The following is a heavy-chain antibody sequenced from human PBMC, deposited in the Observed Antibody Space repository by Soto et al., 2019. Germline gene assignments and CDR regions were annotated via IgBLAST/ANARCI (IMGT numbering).Heavy chain of an antibody. CDR3: ARGYRSFDS. CDR2: TRNKANSYTT. V-gene: IGHV3-72*01. CDR1: GFTFSDHY. J-gene: IGHJ4*02. D-gene: IGHD5-18*01. Sequence: GGSLRLSCAASGFTFSDHYMDWVRQAPGKGLEWVGRTRNKANSYTTQYAASVKGRFTISRDESKNSLYLQMNSLKTEDTAVYYCARGYRSFDSWGQGTLVTVSS.